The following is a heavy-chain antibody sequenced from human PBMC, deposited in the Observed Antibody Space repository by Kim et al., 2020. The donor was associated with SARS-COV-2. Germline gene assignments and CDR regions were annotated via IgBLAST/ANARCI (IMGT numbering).Heavy chain of an antibody. CDR3: ARSLLWFGELLPPSWVAFYFDS. Sequence: SETLSLTCTVSGGSISSSSYYWGWIRQPPGKGLEWFGSIYYSGSTYYNPSLKSRVTISVDTSKNQFSLKLSSVTAADTAVYYCARSLLWFGELLPPSWVAFYFDSWGPVALVTVSS. J-gene: IGHJ4*02. CDR2: IYYSGST. V-gene: IGHV4-39*01. D-gene: IGHD3-10*01. CDR1: GGSISSSSYY.